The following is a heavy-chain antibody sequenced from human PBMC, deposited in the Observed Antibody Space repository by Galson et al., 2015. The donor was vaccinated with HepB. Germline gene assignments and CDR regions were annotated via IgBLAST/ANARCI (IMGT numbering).Heavy chain of an antibody. CDR1: GFTFDDYT. CDR3: AKGAILREGFDS. Sequence: SLRLSCAASGFTFDDYTMHWVRQAPGKGPEWVSLITWDGGTTYFADSVKGRFTIFRDNSKSSLYLQMNSLRAEDTALYYCAKGAILREGFDSWGQGTLVTVSS. D-gene: IGHD5/OR15-5a*01. J-gene: IGHJ5*01. CDR2: ITWDGGTT. V-gene: IGHV3-43*01.